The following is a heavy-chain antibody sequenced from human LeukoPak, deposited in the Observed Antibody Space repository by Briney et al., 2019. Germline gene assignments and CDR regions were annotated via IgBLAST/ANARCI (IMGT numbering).Heavy chain of an antibody. D-gene: IGHD3-10*01. CDR1: GFTFSSYE. CDR2: ISSSGSTI. CDR3: ARDGSGYAFDI. Sequence: GGSLRLSCAASGFTFSSYEMNWVRQAPGKGLEWVSYISSSGSTIYYADSVKGRFTISRDNAKNPLYLQMNSLRAEDTAVYYCARDGSGYAFDIWGQGTMVTVSS. V-gene: IGHV3-48*03. J-gene: IGHJ3*02.